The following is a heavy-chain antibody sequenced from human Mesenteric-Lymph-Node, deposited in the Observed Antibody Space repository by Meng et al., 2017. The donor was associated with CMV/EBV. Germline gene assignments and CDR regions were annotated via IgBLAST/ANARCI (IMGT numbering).Heavy chain of an antibody. D-gene: IGHD6-19*01. V-gene: IGHV3-48*03. CDR3: AREWGAYNSGCFDY. J-gene: IGHJ4*02. CDR1: GFTFSTYV. Sequence: GESLKISCAASGFTFSTYVMSWVRQAPGKGLEWVSYISSSGSTIYYADSVKGRFTISRDNAKNSLYLQMNSLRAEDTAVYYCAREWGAYNSGCFDYWGQGTLVTVSS. CDR2: ISSSGSTI.